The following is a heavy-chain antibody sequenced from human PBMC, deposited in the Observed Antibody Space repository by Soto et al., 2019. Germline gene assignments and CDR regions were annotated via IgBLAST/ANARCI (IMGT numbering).Heavy chain of an antibody. CDR3: ARENFQQTGSYYDF. V-gene: IGHV1-3*01. CDR1: GYSFTYYS. D-gene: IGHD3-10*01. Sequence: ASVKGSCTASGYSFTYYSIHWVRQAPGQRLEWMGCVTADKGITDYSQKFKGRVTITRDTYASTAYMELSSLRSEDTAIYYCARENFQQTGSYYDFWGQGTLVTVSS. CDR2: VTADKGIT. J-gene: IGHJ5*01.